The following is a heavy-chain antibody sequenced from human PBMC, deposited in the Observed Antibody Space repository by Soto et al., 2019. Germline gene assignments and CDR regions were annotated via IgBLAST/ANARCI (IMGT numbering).Heavy chain of an antibody. CDR1: GFTFSSYS. D-gene: IGHD1-26*01. Sequence: EVQLVESGGGLVQPGGSLRLSCAASGFTFSSYSMNWVRQAPGKGLEWVSYISSSSSTIYYADSVKGRFTISRDNAKNSLYRQMNSLREEDTAVYYCAREGGSLNWFDPCGQGTLVTVSS. CDR3: AREGGSLNWFDP. V-gene: IGHV3-48*02. CDR2: ISSSSSTI. J-gene: IGHJ5*02.